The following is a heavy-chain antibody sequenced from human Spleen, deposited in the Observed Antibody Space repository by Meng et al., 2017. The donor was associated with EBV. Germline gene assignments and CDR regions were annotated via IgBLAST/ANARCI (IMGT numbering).Heavy chain of an antibody. CDR1: GYTFSSYG. D-gene: IGHD5/OR15-5a*01. CDR3: ARCYSVTYYSVY. J-gene: IGHJ4*02. Sequence: QVQLVQSGGEVKKPGAAVEVSCKAFGYTFSSYGISWVRQAPGQGLECMGWISAYNGNTNYAQKVQGRVTMTTDTSTSTAYMDLRSLRSDDTAVYFCARCYSVTYYSVYWGQGTLVTVSS. CDR2: ISAYNGNT. V-gene: IGHV1-18*01.